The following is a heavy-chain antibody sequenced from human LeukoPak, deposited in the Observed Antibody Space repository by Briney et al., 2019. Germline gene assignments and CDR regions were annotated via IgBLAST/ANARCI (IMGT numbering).Heavy chain of an antibody. CDR3: ARQRGSSWYGDY. D-gene: IGHD6-13*01. V-gene: IGHV4-34*01. J-gene: IGHJ4*02. Sequence: SETLSLTCAVYGGSFSGYYWSWIRQPPGKGLEWIGEINHSGSTNHNPSLKSRVTISVDTSKNQFSLKLSSVTAADTAVYYCARQRGSSWYGDYWGQGTLVTVSS. CDR2: INHSGST. CDR1: GGSFSGYY.